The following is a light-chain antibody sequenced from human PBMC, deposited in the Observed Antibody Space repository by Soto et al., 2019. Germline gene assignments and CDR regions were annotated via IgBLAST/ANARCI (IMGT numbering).Light chain of an antibody. V-gene: IGKV1-9*01. CDR2: GAS. CDR1: QDISGF. J-gene: IGKJ3*01. Sequence: DIQLTQSPSFLSASVGDRVTITCRASQDISGFLGWYQQKPGRAPELPIYGASSLQSGVPSRFSGSGSGTEFTLTISTLQPEDFATYYCQQLNDYPLTFGPGTKVDIK. CDR3: QQLNDYPLT.